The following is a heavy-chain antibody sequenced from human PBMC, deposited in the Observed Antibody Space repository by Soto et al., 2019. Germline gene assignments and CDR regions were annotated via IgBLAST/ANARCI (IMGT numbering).Heavy chain of an antibody. CDR2: IWYDGSNK. V-gene: IGHV3-33*06. Sequence: GGSLRLSCAASGFTFNSYVMHWVRQAPGKGLEWVAVIWYDGSNKYYADSVKGRFTISRDNSKNTLYLQMNSLRAEDTAVYYCAKDRPQYYYDSSGSDYWGQGTLVTVS. CDR1: GFTFNSYV. D-gene: IGHD3-22*01. J-gene: IGHJ4*02. CDR3: AKDRPQYYYDSSGSDY.